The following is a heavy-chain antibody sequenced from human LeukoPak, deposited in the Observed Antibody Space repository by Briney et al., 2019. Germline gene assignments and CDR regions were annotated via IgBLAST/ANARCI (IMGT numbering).Heavy chain of an antibody. Sequence: GGSLRLSCAASGFTFDDYAMHWVRQAPGKGLEWVSGISWNSGSIGYADSVKGRFTISRDNAKNSLYLQMNSLRAEDTAVYYCARGGYSYGYGYWGQGTLVTVSS. CDR2: ISWNSGSI. D-gene: IGHD5-18*01. CDR1: GFTFDDYA. V-gene: IGHV3-9*01. J-gene: IGHJ4*02. CDR3: ARGGYSYGYGY.